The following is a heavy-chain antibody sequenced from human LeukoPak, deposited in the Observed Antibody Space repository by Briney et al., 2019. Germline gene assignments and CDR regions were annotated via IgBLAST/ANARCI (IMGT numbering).Heavy chain of an antibody. CDR2: IYTTGST. Sequence: KPSETLSLTCTVSGDSISSYYWSWIRQPAGKELEWIGRIYTTGSTIYNPSLKSRVAMSVDTSKNQFSLKLTSVTAADTAVYYCPRTKVSQFDSWGQGTLVTVSS. CDR1: GDSISSYY. CDR3: PRTKVSQFDS. V-gene: IGHV4-4*07. J-gene: IGHJ4*02. D-gene: IGHD6-6*01.